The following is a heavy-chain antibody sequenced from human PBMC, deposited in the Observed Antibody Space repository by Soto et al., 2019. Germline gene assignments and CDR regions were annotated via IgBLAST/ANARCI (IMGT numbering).Heavy chain of an antibody. CDR2: ISYDGSNK. Sequence: PVGSLRLSCAAAGFTFSSYGMHWVRQAPGKGLEWVAVISYDGSNKYYADSVKGRFTISRDNSKNTLYLQMNSLRAEDTAVYYCARATSTYYYYGMDVWGQGTTVTVSS. J-gene: IGHJ6*02. V-gene: IGHV3-30*03. CDR3: ARATSTYYYYGMDV. CDR1: GFTFSSYG. D-gene: IGHD1-26*01.